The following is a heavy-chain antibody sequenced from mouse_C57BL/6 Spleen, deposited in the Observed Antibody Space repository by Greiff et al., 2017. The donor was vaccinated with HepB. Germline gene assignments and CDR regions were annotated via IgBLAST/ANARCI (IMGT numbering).Heavy chain of an antibody. Sequence: EVQLVESEGGLVQPGSSMKLSCTASGFTFSDYYMAWVRQVPEKGLEWVADINYDGSSTYYLDSLKSRFIISRDNAKNILYLQMSSLKSEDTATYYCARGHYGSSDWYFDVSGTGTTVTVSS. CDR3: ARGHYGSSDWYFDV. CDR2: INYDGSST. J-gene: IGHJ1*03. CDR1: GFTFSDYY. V-gene: IGHV5-16*01. D-gene: IGHD1-1*01.